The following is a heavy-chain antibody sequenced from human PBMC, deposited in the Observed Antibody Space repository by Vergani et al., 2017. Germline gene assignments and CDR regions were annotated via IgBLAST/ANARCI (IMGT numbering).Heavy chain of an antibody. J-gene: IGHJ6*02. V-gene: IGHV4-61*02. Sequence: QVQLQESGPGLVRPSQTLSLTCTISGGSISSGSYYWSWFRQPAGKGLELIGRFYTGGGTSYNPSLKSRVTISVDTSKNQFSLQLSSVTAAVTAVYYCARDPLYSTTWPFLLLDMDVWGQGTTVTGSS. D-gene: IGHD6-13*01. CDR3: ARDPLYSTTWPFLLLDMDV. CDR2: FYTGGGT. CDR1: GGSISSGSYY.